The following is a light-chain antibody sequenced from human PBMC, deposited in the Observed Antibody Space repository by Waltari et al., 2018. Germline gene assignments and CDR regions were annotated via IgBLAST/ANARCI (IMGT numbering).Light chain of an antibody. V-gene: IGLV3-21*04. J-gene: IGLJ2*01. CDR2: SDS. Sequence: SYVVTQSPSVSVAPGETARITCGGDNIGSKSVHWYQQRPGQAPVLVISSDSDRPSGIPGRFSGSNSGNTATLTISWVEADDEADYYCLVWHSTTDHHGVFGGGTKLTVL. CDR1: NIGSKS. CDR3: LVWHSTTDHHGV.